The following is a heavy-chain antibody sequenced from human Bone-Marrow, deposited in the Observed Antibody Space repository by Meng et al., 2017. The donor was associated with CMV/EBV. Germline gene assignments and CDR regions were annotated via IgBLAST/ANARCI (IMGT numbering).Heavy chain of an antibody. J-gene: IGHJ6*02. CDR1: GGSITSSY. CDR3: ASFSYYRYLDG. CDR2: SGST. D-gene: IGHD3-16*02. Sequence: GSLRLSCTVSGGSITSSYWSWIRQPPGKGLEWIGYSGSTNYNPSLQSRVIISVDTSKNQFSLKLRSVTAADTAVYYCASFSYYRYLDGWGQGTTVTVSS. V-gene: IGHV4-59*01.